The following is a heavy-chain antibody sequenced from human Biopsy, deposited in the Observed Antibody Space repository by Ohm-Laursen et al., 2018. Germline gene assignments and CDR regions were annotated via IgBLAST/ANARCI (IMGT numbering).Heavy chain of an antibody. CDR2: INQSGST. J-gene: IGHJ6*02. V-gene: IGHV4-34*01. D-gene: IGHD5-12*01. Sequence: TLTLTCAVNGESSSGYFWNWIRQPPGKGLEWIGEINQSGSTKYNPSLKRRATLSADSSNSQFTLRLTSVTAADTAIYYCARGSGYFKLDVWGQGTTVTVSS. CDR1: GESSSGYF. CDR3: ARGSGYFKLDV.